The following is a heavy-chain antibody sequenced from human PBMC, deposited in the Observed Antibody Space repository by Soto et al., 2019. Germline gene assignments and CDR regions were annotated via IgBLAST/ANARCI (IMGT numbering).Heavy chain of an antibody. CDR2: IWYDGNNK. CDR1: GFTFSNYG. Sequence: PGGSLRLSCAASGFTFSNYGMHWVRQAPGKGLEWVAVIWYDGNNKYYADSMKGRFTISRDNSKNTLYLQMNSLRAEDSAVYYCVYQWLIRGAFDIWGQGTMVTVSS. D-gene: IGHD6-19*01. CDR3: VYQWLIRGAFDI. V-gene: IGHV3-33*01. J-gene: IGHJ3*02.